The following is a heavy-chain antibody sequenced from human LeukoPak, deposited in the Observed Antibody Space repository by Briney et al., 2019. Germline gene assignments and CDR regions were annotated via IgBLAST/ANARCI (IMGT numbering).Heavy chain of an antibody. CDR1: AYSFTNYW. V-gene: IGHV5-51*01. CDR3: ARILGTRDPDY. Sequence: GESLKISCEGSAYSFTNYWLAWVRQMPGKGLEWMGIIYPGDSDTRYSPSFQGQVTISADKSISTAYLQWSSLKASDTAMYYCARILGTRDPDYWGQGTLVTVSS. D-gene: IGHD1-7*01. CDR2: IYPGDSDT. J-gene: IGHJ4*02.